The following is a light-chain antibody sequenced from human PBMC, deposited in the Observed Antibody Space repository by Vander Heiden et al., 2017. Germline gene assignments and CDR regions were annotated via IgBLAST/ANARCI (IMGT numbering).Light chain of an antibody. J-gene: IGLJ2*01. CDR1: SPNIGSNT. CDR2: SNN. CDR3: AAWDDSLNGVV. V-gene: IGLV1-44*01. Sequence: QSVLTQPPSASATPGQRVTISCSGSSPNIGSNTVNWYQHLPGTAPKLLIYSNNQRPSGVPDRFSGSKSGTSASLAISGLQSEDEADYYCAAWDDSLNGVVFGGGTKLTVL.